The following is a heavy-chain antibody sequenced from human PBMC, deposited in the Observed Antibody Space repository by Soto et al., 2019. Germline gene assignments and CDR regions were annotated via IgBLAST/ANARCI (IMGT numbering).Heavy chain of an antibody. D-gene: IGHD5-12*01. J-gene: IGHJ3*02. CDR1: GFTFSSYS. Sequence: EVQLVESGGGLVKPGGSLRLSCAASGFTFSSYSMNWVRQAPGKGLEWVSSISSSSSYIYYADSVKGRFTISRDNDKNSLYLQMNSLRAEDTAVYYCASSPGFVDYAFDIWGQGTMVTVSS. CDR2: ISSSSSYI. CDR3: ASSPGFVDYAFDI. V-gene: IGHV3-21*01.